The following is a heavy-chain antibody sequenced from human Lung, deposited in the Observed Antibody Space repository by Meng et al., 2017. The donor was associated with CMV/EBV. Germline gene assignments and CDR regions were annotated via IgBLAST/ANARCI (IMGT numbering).Heavy chain of an antibody. Sequence: GESXKISCVVSGFTLNNNAMTWVRQAPGKGLEWVSTIVGSGRTTYYADSVKGRFTISRDSSKNTLYQEMNSLRAEDTAVYYCATSSLRGRITIFGVVFPPDSXGQGXLVTVSS. CDR2: IVGSGRTT. CDR3: ATSSLRGRITIFGVVFPPDS. CDR1: GFTLNNNA. V-gene: IGHV3-23*01. D-gene: IGHD3-3*01. J-gene: IGHJ4*02.